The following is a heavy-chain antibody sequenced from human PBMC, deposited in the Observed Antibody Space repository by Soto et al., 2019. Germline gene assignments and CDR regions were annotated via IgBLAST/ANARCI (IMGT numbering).Heavy chain of an antibody. Sequence: QVQLVQSGAEVKKPGASVKVSCKASGYTFTSYYMHWVRQAPGQGLEWMGIINPSGGSTSYAQKFQGRVTMTRDTSTSTVYMELSSLRSEDTAVYYCARDGVKGDYYGLGSYSSALDYWGQGTLVTVSS. CDR3: ARDGVKGDYYGLGSYSSALDY. V-gene: IGHV1-46*01. D-gene: IGHD3-10*01. CDR2: INPSGGST. J-gene: IGHJ4*02. CDR1: GYTFTSYY.